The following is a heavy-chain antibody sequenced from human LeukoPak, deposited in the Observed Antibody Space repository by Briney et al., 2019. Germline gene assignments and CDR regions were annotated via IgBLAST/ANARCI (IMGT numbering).Heavy chain of an antibody. CDR3: ARHSSSLYSNWFDP. V-gene: IGHV4-38-2*02. D-gene: IGHD6-13*01. Sequence: SETLSLTCTVSDYSISNTYYWVWIRQPPGKGLESIGSISLGGTTHYNPSLKSRVIISVDTSKNQFSLKVSSVTAADTAMYYCARHSSSLYSNWFDPWGQGTLVTVSS. CDR2: ISLGGTT. CDR1: DYSISNTYY. J-gene: IGHJ5*02.